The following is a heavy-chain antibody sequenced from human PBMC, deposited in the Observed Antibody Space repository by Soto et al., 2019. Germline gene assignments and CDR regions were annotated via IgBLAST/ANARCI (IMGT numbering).Heavy chain of an antibody. CDR3: AGGLVAPYADYGMDV. J-gene: IGHJ6*02. Sequence: QLQLQESGSGLVKPSQTLSLTCAVSGGSISSGGYSWSWIQQPPGKGLEWIGYIYHSGSTYYNPSLKSRVTISVDRSTNQFSLKLSSVTAADTAVYYCAGGLVAPYADYGMDVWGQGTTVTVSS. CDR2: IYHSGST. CDR1: GGSISSGGYS. D-gene: IGHD5-12*01. V-gene: IGHV4-30-2*01.